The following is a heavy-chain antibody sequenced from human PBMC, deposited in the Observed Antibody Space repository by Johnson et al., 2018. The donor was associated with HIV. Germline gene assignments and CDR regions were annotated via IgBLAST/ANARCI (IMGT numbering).Heavy chain of an antibody. CDR3: ARDPAAAALRAFDI. CDR1: GFTFSSYA. Sequence: VQLVESGGGLVQPGGSLRLSCAASGFTFSSYAMSWVRQAPGKGLEWVSYISRSGSTIYYVDSVKGRFTLSRDNAKNSLYLQMNSLRAEDTAVYYCARDPAAAALRAFDIWGQGTMVTVSS. CDR2: ISRSGSTI. V-gene: IGHV3-48*04. J-gene: IGHJ3*02. D-gene: IGHD6-13*01.